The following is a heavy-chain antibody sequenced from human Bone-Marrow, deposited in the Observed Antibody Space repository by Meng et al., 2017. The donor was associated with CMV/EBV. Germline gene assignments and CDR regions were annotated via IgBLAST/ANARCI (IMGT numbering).Heavy chain of an antibody. CDR3: ARGVLGYCSGSSCYSGGMAV. Sequence: SETLSLTCAVSSGSISSSNWWSWVRQPPGKGLEWIGEIYHSGSTYYNPSLKSRVTISVDRSKNQFSLKLSSVTAADTAVYYCARGVLGYCSGSSCYSGGMAVWGQGTTVTVSS. CDR1: SGSISSSNW. V-gene: IGHV4-4*02. D-gene: IGHD2-15*01. J-gene: IGHJ6*02. CDR2: IYHSGST.